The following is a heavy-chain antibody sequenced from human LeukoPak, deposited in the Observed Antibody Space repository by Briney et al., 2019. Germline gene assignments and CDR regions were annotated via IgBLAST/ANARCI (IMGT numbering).Heavy chain of an antibody. CDR3: ARDKYYYGSGTFYSSAVFDN. Sequence: ASVKVSCKASGYTFTAYYLHWVRQAPGQWLEWMGRINPNSGDTEYTQKFQDGVTMTRDTSTSTAYMELSGLRSGDTAVYYCARDKYYYGSGTFYSSAVFDNWGQGTLVAVSS. J-gene: IGHJ4*02. D-gene: IGHD3-10*01. CDR2: INPNSGDT. CDR1: GYTFTAYY. V-gene: IGHV1-2*06.